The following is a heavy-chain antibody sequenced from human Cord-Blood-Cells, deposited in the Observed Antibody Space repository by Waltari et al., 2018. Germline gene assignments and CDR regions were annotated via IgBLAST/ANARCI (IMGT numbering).Heavy chain of an antibody. CDR2: IGYDGSNK. CDR3: ARGGVYSSSEHFDY. CDR1: GFTFSSYS. D-gene: IGHD6-6*01. V-gene: IGHV3-33*01. Sequence: GGGVGQPGRSLRLSCAASGFTFSSYSMHWVRPAPGKGLEWVAVIGYDGSNKYYADSVKGRFTISRDNSKNTLYLQMNSLRAEDTAVYYCARGGVYSSSEHFDYWGQGTLVTVSS. J-gene: IGHJ4*02.